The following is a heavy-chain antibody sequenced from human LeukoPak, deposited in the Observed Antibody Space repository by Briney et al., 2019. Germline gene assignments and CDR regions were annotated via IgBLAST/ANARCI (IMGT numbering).Heavy chain of an antibody. J-gene: IGHJ3*02. Sequence: GASVKVSCKASGGTFSSYAISWVRQAPGQGLEWMGGIIPIFGTTNYAQKFQGRVTITADKSTSTAYMELSSLRSENTAVYYCARGGAYDYVWGSYRYNNAFDIWGQGTMVTVSS. V-gene: IGHV1-69*06. D-gene: IGHD3-16*02. CDR3: ARGGAYDYVWGSYRYNNAFDI. CDR2: IIPIFGTT. CDR1: GGTFSSYA.